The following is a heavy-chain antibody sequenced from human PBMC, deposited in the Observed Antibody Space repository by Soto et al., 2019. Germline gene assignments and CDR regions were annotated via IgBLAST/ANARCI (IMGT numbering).Heavy chain of an antibody. CDR3: ARVYSGSYADY. J-gene: IGHJ4*02. Sequence: QVQLQESGPGLVKPSGTLSLTCAVSGGSISSNNWWSWVRQPPGKGLEWIGEIFQSGSTHYHPSLKTRVTISVDKSKNQFSLKLLAVPAADTAVYYCARVYSGSYADYWGQGTLVTVAS. CDR2: IFQSGST. V-gene: IGHV4-4*02. CDR1: GGSISSNNW. D-gene: IGHD1-26*01.